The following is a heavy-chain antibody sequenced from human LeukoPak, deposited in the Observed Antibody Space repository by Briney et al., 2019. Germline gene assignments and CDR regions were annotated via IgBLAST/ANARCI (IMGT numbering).Heavy chain of an antibody. J-gene: IGHJ3*02. V-gene: IGHV3-23*01. CDR2: ISGSGGST. D-gene: IGHD3-10*01. Sequence: GRSLRLSCAASGFTFNTYGMTSVRQAPGKGLEWVSAISGSGGSTYYAHSLKGRSTISRDNSKNTLYRKMYTWRGAETALYSWVKFALPGSGRFQHACDIRGDGKMVIVSP. CDR1: GFTFNTYG. CDR3: VKFALPGSGRFQHACDI.